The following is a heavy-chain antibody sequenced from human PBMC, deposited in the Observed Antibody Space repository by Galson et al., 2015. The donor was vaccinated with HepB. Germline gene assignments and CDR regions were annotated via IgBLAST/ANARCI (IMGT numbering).Heavy chain of an antibody. J-gene: IGHJ4*02. CDR3: AKDHPSFGWPVFES. Sequence: SLRLSCAASGSAVSSPAMSWVRQVPGQGLEWISAITNNAGKTYFADSGRGRFTISRDTSTHTVFLHMSSLKVDDTAINYCAKDHPSFGWPVFESWSQGTLVTVSS. CDR1: GSAVSSPA. CDR2: ITNNAGKT. D-gene: IGHD3-9*01. V-gene: IGHV3-23*01.